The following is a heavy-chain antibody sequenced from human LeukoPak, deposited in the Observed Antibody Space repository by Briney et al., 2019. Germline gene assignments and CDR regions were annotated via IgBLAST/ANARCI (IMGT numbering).Heavy chain of an antibody. V-gene: IGHV4-59*01. CDR3: ARGDGSGYDYYGMGV. Sequence: SETLSLTCTVSGGSISSYYWSWIRQPPGKGLEWIGYIYYSGSTNYNPSLKSRVTISVDTSKNQFSLKLSSVTAADTAVYYCARGDGSGYDYYGMGVWGKGTTVTVSS. J-gene: IGHJ6*04. CDR2: IYYSGST. CDR1: GGSISSYY. D-gene: IGHD1-14*01.